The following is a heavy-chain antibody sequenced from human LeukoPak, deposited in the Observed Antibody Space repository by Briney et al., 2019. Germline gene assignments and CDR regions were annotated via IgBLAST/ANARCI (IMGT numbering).Heavy chain of an antibody. Sequence: GGSLRLSRVDSGFTFTIHTMNWVRQAPGRGLEWVSFISRSSDNIRYADSVKGRFTISRDNAKNSLYLQMNSLRAEDTAMYYCTREFSVVANFDYWGQGTLVTVSS. D-gene: IGHD2-21*01. V-gene: IGHV3-21*01. CDR2: ISRSSDNI. J-gene: IGHJ4*02. CDR1: GFTFTIHT. CDR3: TREFSVVANFDY.